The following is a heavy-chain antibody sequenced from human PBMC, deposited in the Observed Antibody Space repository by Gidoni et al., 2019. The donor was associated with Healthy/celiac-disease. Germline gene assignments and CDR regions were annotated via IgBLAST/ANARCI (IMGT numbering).Heavy chain of an antibody. J-gene: IGHJ4*02. CDR1: GFTFSSYS. V-gene: IGHV3-21*01. CDR2: ISSSSSYI. Sequence: EVQLVESGGRLVKPGGSLRLYCAASGFTFSSYSMNWVRQAPGKGLDWVSSISSSSSYIYYADSVKGRFTISRDNAKNSLYLQMNSLRAEDTAVYYCARDHTLYSSGSFDYWGQGTLVTVSS. CDR3: ARDHTLYSSGSFDY. D-gene: IGHD6-19*01.